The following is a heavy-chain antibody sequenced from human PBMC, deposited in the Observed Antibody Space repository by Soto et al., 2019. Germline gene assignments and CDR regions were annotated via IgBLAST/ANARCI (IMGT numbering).Heavy chain of an antibody. V-gene: IGHV1-69*19. J-gene: IGHJ4*02. D-gene: IGHD1-1*01. Sequence: QVQLVQSGAAMKKPGSSVKVSCQSSGGTFNTYAMNWVRQAPGQGTEWMGGISPMFGAANYAPKFQGRVTMTADESTGTSDMQLSRLASAEKALYICAREVQVHTPAFVYWGQGTLVTVSS. CDR2: ISPMFGAA. CDR3: AREVQVHTPAFVY. CDR1: GGTFNTYA.